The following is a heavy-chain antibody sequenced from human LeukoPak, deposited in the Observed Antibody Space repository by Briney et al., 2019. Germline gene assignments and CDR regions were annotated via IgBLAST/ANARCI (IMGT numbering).Heavy chain of an antibody. CDR2: IIPIFGTA. Sequence: GSSVKVSCKASGGTFSSYAISWVRQAPGQGLEWMGGIIPIFGTANYAQKFQGRVTITADESTSTAYMELSSLRSEDTAVYYCASAVRGVVDAFDIWGQGTMVTVSS. CDR3: ASAVRGVVDAFDI. D-gene: IGHD3-10*01. CDR1: GGTFSSYA. J-gene: IGHJ3*02. V-gene: IGHV1-69*01.